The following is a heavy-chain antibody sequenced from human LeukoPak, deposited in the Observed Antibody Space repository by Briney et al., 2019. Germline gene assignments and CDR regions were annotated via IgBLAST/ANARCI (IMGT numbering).Heavy chain of an antibody. Sequence: SETLSLTCTVSGGSISSGGYYWSWIRQPPGKGLEWIGYIYHSGSTYYNPSLKSRVTISVDRSKNQFSLKLSSVTAADTAVYYCARAPYSSYGDYWGQGTLVTVAS. V-gene: IGHV4-30-2*01. J-gene: IGHJ4*02. D-gene: IGHD3-22*01. CDR3: ARAPYSSYGDY. CDR2: IYHSGST. CDR1: GGSISSGGYY.